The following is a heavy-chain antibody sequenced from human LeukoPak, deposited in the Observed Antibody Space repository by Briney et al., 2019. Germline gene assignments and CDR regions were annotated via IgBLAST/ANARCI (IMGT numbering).Heavy chain of an antibody. CDR1: GFTFSVSY. CDR2: ISSSGSTI. V-gene: IGHV3-11*01. J-gene: IGHJ4*02. Sequence: SGGFLRLSCSASGFTFSVSYMSWIRQAPGKGLEWISYISSSGSTIYYADSVKGRFTISRDNAKNSLYLQMNRLRAEDTAVYYCARDWIGDGYNYYHYFDYWGQGTLVTVSS. D-gene: IGHD5-24*01. CDR3: ARDWIGDGYNYYHYFDY.